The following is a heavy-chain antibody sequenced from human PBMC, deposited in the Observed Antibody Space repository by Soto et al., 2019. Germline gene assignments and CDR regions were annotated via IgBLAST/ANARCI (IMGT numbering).Heavy chain of an antibody. CDR2: IYHSGST. CDR3: AKCITALGPIDY. J-gene: IGHJ4*02. Sequence: SETLSLTCAVSGGSIGSGNWWSGFRQPPGKGLEWIGEIYHSGSTNYNPSLKSRVTISLDKSKNQFSLKLSSVTAADTAVYYCAKCITALGPIDYWGQGTLVTVS. V-gene: IGHV4-4*02. CDR1: GGSIGSGNW. D-gene: IGHD6-6*01.